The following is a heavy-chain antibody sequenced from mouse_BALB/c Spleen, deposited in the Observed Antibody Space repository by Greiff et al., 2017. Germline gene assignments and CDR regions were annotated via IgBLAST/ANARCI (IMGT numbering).Heavy chain of an antibody. Sequence: EVQGVESGPGLVKPSQSLSLTCTVTGYSITSDYVWYWIRQFPGNKLEWMGYISYSGSTSYNPSLKSRISITRDTSKNQFFLQLNSVTTEDTATYYGARKYGNYYWYVDDWGEGTTVTVSS. CDR3: ARKYGNYYWYVDD. V-gene: IGHV3-2*02. CDR1: GYSITSDYV. D-gene: IGHD2-10*02. CDR2: ISYSGST. J-gene: IGHJ1*01.